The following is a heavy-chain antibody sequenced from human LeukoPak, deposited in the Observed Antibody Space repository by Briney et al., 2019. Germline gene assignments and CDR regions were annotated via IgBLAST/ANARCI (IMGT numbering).Heavy chain of an antibody. D-gene: IGHD5-24*01. CDR3: AREMATISRYYFDY. CDR1: GFMFSRYN. V-gene: IGHV3-48*01. J-gene: IGHJ4*02. Sequence: PGGSLILSCAASGFMFSRYNMNWVRQAPGKGLEWLSYISSSSSRIYYADYVKGRFTISRDNFKNTLYLQMNSLRAEDTAVYSCAREMATISRYYFDYWGQGTLVTVSS. CDR2: ISSSSSRI.